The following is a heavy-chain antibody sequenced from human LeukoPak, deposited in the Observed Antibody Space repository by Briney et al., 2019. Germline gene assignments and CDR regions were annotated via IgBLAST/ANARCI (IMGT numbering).Heavy chain of an antibody. CDR3: ARGRFLEWLLYERSDYYYMDV. V-gene: IGHV3-20*01. CDR2: INWNGGST. Sequence: GGSLRLSCAASGFTFDDYGMSWVRQAPGKGLEWVSGINWNGGSTGYADSVKGRFTISRDNAKNSLYLQMNSLRAEDTALYHCARGRFLEWLLYERSDYYYMDVWGKGTTVTVSS. CDR1: GFTFDDYG. J-gene: IGHJ6*03. D-gene: IGHD3-3*01.